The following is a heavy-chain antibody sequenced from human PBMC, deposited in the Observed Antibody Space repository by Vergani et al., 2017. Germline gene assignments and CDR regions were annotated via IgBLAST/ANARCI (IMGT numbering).Heavy chain of an antibody. V-gene: IGHV3-48*04. Sequence: EVQLVESGGGLVQPGGSLRLSCAASGFTFSSYSMNWGRQDPGKGLEWGSYISISSSTISYADSVKGRFTISRDNAKNSLYLQMNSLRAEDTAVYYCARTWYYYDSSGFAFDIWGQGTMVTVSS. D-gene: IGHD3-22*01. CDR3: ARTWYYYDSSGFAFDI. CDR2: ISISSSTI. J-gene: IGHJ3*02. CDR1: GFTFSSYS.